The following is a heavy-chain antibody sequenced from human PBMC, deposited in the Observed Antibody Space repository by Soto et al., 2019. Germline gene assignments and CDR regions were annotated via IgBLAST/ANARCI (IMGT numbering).Heavy chain of an antibody. V-gene: IGHV3-33*01. J-gene: IGHJ6*02. D-gene: IGHD2-2*01. CDR1: GFTFSSYG. CDR3: ARDFSRAISKDGGMDV. CDR2: IWYDGSNK. Sequence: PGGSLRLSCAASGFTFSSYGMHWVRQAPGKGLEWVAVIWYDGSNKYYADSVKGRFTISRDNSKNTLYLQMNSLRAEDTAVYYCARDFSRAISKDGGMDVWGQGTTVTVSS.